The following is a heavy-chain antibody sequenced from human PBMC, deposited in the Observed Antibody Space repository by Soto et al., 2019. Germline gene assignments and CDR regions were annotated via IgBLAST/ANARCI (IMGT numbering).Heavy chain of an antibody. V-gene: IGHV3-43*01. CDR1: GFTFDDYT. CDR3: AKAPDSSGFYYYGMDV. D-gene: IGHD3-22*01. J-gene: IGHJ6*02. CDR2: ISWDGGST. Sequence: GGSLRLSCAASGFTFDDYTMHWVRQAPGKGLEWVSLISWDGGSTYYADSVKGRFTISRDNSKNSLYLQMNSLRTEDTALYYCAKAPDSSGFYYYGMDVWGQGTTVTVSS.